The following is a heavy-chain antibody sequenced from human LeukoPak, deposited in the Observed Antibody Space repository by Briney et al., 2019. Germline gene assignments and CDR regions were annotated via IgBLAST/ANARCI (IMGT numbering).Heavy chain of an antibody. CDR1: GFIFSNYA. J-gene: IGHJ5*02. CDR2: INGDSSSR. V-gene: IGHV3-21*01. Sequence: PGGSLRLSCAASGFIFSNYAMNWVRQVPGKGLEWISYINGDSSSRLYADSVKGRFTISRDNAKNSLYLQMNSLRAEDTAVYYCASSEQPPTSNWFDPWGQGTLVTVSS. D-gene: IGHD6-13*01. CDR3: ASSEQPPTSNWFDP.